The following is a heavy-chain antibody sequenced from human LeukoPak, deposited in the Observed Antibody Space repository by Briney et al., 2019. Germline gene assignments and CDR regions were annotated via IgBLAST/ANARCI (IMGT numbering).Heavy chain of an antibody. CDR2: INPSGGST. J-gene: IGHJ4*02. CDR1: GYTFTGYF. Sequence: ASVKVSCKASGYTFTGYFIHWLRQAPGQGLEWMGIINPSGGSTSYAQKFQGRVTMTRDTSTSTVYMELSSLRSEDTAVYYCASGGTAMAMYYFDYWGQGTLVTVSS. CDR3: ASGGTAMAMYYFDY. V-gene: IGHV1-46*01. D-gene: IGHD5-18*01.